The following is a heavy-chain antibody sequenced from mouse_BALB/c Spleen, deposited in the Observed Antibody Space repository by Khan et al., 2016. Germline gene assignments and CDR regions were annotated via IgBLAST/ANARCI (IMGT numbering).Heavy chain of an antibody. D-gene: IGHD1-1*01. CDR3: SKYYGNYYAMDY. Sequence: QVQLKQSGPSLVQPSQSLSITCTVSGFSLTSYGVHWVRQSPGKGLEWLGVIWRGGSTDYNAAFMSRLSITKDNSKSQVFFKMNSLQADDTAIYXGSKYYGNYYAMDYWCQGTSVTVSS. V-gene: IGHV2-5-1*01. J-gene: IGHJ4*01. CDR2: IWRGGST. CDR1: GFSLTSYG.